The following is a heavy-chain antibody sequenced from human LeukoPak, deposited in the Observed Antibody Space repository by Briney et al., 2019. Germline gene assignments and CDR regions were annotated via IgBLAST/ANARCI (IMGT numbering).Heavy chain of an antibody. J-gene: IGHJ4*02. CDR3: ARDYTAAPTYYYDSSGYYRF. CDR1: GFTFSSYS. V-gene: IGHV3-21*01. D-gene: IGHD3-22*01. CDR2: ISSSSSYI. Sequence: GGSLRLSCAASGFTFSSYSMNWVRQAPGKGLEWVSSISSSSSYIYYADSVKGRFTISRDNAKNSLYLQMNSLRAEDRAVYYCARDYTAAPTYYYDSSGYYRFWGQGTLVTVSS.